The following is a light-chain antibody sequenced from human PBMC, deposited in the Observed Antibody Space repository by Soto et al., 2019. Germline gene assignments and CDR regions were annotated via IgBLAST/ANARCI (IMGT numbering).Light chain of an antibody. J-gene: IGKJ1*01. CDR3: QQYRATPWT. CDR2: LVS. Sequence: DIVITQSPLSLSVTPGEPSSISCLSSQSLLHSNGYNYLDGYLQKPGQSPQLLIYLVSNRASGVPDRFSGSGSGSDFTLTISSLQAEDVAVYYCQQYRATPWTFGQGTKVDIK. V-gene: IGKV2-28*01. CDR1: QSLLHSNGYNY.